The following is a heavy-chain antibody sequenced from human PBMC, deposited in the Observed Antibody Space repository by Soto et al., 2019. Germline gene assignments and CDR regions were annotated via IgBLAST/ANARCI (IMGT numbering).Heavy chain of an antibody. CDR1: GGSIGSYY. D-gene: IGHD3-3*01. CDR3: ARGGWRQIDY. CDR2: IYYSGST. V-gene: IGHV4-59*08. Sequence: QVQLQESGPGLVKPSETLSLTCSVSGGSIGSYYWSWIRQPPGKGLEWIGYIYYSGSTNYNPSLKRRVPISVDTSKNPVSLKPSSVTAADTAVYYCARGGWRQIDYWGQGTLVTVSS. J-gene: IGHJ4*02.